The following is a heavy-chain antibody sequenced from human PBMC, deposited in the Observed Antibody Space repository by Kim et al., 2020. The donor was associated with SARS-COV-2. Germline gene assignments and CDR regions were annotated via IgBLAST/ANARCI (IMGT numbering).Heavy chain of an antibody. CDR1: GFTFSSYW. J-gene: IGHJ5*02. Sequence: GGSLRLSCAASGFTFSSYWMSWVRPAPGKGLEWVANIKQDGREKYYVDSVKGRFTSSRDNAKNSLYLQMNSLRAEDTAVYYCARIRTVVPAANTAAGWFDPWGQGTLVTVSS. CDR2: IKQDGREK. V-gene: IGHV3-7*01. D-gene: IGHD2-2*01. CDR3: ARIRTVVPAANTAAGWFDP.